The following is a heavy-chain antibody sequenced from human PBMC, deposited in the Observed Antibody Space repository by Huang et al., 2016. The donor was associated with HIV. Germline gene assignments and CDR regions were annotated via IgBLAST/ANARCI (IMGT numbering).Heavy chain of an antibody. D-gene: IGHD5-12*01. V-gene: IGHV1-3*01. CDR2: INAGTGDT. Sequence: QVQLVQSGPEVKSPGASVKVTCKASGYTFTNFAVLWVRQAPGQRPEWVGWINAGTGDTNYSQKFQGRVTISRDTSTSTAYLELSSLSSEDTAIYFCARGWLQLWYLADWGQGSLVTVSS. CDR3: ARGWLQLWYLAD. J-gene: IGHJ4*02. CDR1: GYTFTNFA.